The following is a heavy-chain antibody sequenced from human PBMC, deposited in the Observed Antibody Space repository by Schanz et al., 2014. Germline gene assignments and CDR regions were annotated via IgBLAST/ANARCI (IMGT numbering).Heavy chain of an antibody. CDR3: ARGPSTGAFDI. V-gene: IGHV3-48*04. CDR2: ITYNGGTI. CDR1: GLIFSNYV. J-gene: IGHJ3*02. Sequence: EVQLVESGGGLVQPGGSLKLSCAASGLIFSNYVMSWVRQAPGKGLEWISYITYNGGTIYYADSVKGRFTISRDNSKNSLYLQMNSLRSEDTAVYFCARGPSTGAFDIWGQGTMVTVSS.